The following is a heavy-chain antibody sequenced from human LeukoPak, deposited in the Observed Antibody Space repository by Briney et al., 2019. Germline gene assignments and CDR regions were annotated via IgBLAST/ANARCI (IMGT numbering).Heavy chain of an antibody. CDR1: GFTFSRSA. D-gene: IGHD6-13*01. CDR2: ISSSGNT. J-gene: IGHJ4*02. V-gene: IGHV3-23*01. Sequence: GGSLRPSCAASGFTFSRSAMTWVRQTPGKGPDWVSSISSSGNTYYADSVKGRFTISRDNSKNMLYLQMNSLRAEDTAVYYCVKGRISEDGLDFWGQGTLVTVSS. CDR3: VKGRISEDGLDF.